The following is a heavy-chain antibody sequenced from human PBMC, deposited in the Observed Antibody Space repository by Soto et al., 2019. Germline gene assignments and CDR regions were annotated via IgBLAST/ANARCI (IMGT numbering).Heavy chain of an antibody. Sequence: SQTLSLTCAISGDSVSSNSAAWNWIRQSPSRGLEWLGRTYYRSKWYNDYAVSVKSRITINPDTSKNQFSLQLNSVTAADTAVYYCARGVRYGDYVVHEGAPRYYYYGMDVWGQRTTVTVSS. D-gene: IGHD4-17*01. CDR3: ARGVRYGDYVVHEGAPRYYYYGMDV. CDR1: GDSVSSNSAA. V-gene: IGHV6-1*01. CDR2: TYYRSKWYN. J-gene: IGHJ6*02.